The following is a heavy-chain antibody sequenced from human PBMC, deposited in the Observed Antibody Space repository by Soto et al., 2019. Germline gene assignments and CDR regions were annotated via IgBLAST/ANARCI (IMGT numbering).Heavy chain of an antibody. CDR3: TTPQEQQLSYLVGYYYYGMDV. D-gene: IGHD6-13*01. Sequence: EVQLVESGGGLVKPGGSLRLSCAASGFTFSNAWMSWVRQAPGKGLEWVGRIKSKTDGGTTDYAAPVKGRFTISRDDSKNTLYLQMNSLKTEDTAVYYCTTPQEQQLSYLVGYYYYGMDVWGQGTTVTVSS. CDR1: GFTFSNAW. CDR2: IKSKTDGGTT. J-gene: IGHJ6*02. V-gene: IGHV3-15*01.